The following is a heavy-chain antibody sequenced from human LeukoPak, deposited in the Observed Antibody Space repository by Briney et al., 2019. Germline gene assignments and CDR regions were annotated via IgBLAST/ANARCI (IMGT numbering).Heavy chain of an antibody. CDR2: IIPILGIA. CDR1: GGTFSSYA. V-gene: IGHV1-69*04. J-gene: IGHJ4*02. D-gene: IGHD6-13*01. Sequence: SVKVSCKASGGTFSSYAISWVRQAPGQGLEWMGRIIPILGIANYAQKFQGRVTITADKSTSTAYMELSSLRSEDTAVYYCAVLIAAASTSFDYWGQGTLVTASS. CDR3: AVLIAAASTSFDY.